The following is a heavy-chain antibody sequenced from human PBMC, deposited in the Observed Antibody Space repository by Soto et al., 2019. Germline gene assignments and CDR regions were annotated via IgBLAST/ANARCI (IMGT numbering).Heavy chain of an antibody. CDR1: GGSISSYY. V-gene: IGHV4-59*01. Sequence: SESLSLTCTVYGGSISSYYWSWIRQPPGKGLEWIGYIYYSGSTNYNPSLKSRVTISVDTSKNQFSLKLSSVTAADTAVYYCASGDLGLLGYWGQGTLVTVSS. CDR3: ASGDLGLLGY. D-gene: IGHD2-21*02. CDR2: IYYSGST. J-gene: IGHJ4*02.